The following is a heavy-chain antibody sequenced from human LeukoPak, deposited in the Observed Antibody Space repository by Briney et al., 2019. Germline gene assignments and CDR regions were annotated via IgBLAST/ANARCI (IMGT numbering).Heavy chain of an antibody. J-gene: IGHJ4*02. V-gene: IGHV3-30*18. D-gene: IGHD2-8*01. Sequence: PGRSLRLSCAASGFTFSSYGMHWVRQAPGKGLEWVAVISYDGSNKYYADSVKGRFTISRDNSKNTLYLQMNSLRAEDTALYYCAKDNDAAFDYWGQGTLVTVSS. CDR2: ISYDGSNK. CDR3: AKDNDAAFDY. CDR1: GFTFSSYG.